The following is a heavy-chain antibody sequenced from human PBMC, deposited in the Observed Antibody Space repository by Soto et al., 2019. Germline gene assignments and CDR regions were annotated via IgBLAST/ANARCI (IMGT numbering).Heavy chain of an antibody. V-gene: IGHV4-61*01. CDR1: GGSVSSGSHY. CDR3: ASSEYDSSGYYGPSDY. J-gene: IGHJ4*02. D-gene: IGHD3-22*01. CDR2: IYYSGST. Sequence: QVQLQESGPGLVKPSETLSLTCTVSGGSVSSGSHYWSWIRQPPGKGLEWIGYIYYSGSTNYNPSLKSRVTISVDTSKNQFSLKLSSVTAADTAVYYCASSEYDSSGYYGPSDYWGQGTLVTVSS.